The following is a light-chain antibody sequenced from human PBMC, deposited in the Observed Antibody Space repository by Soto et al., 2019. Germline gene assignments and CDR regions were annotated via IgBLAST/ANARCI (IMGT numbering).Light chain of an antibody. Sequence: NFMLTQPHSVSESPGKTVTISCTRSSGSIASNYVQWYQQRPGSAPTTVIYEDNQRPSGVPDRFSGSIDSSSNSASLTISGLKTEDEADYYCQSYDSRNPGLFGTGTKVTV. J-gene: IGLJ1*01. V-gene: IGLV6-57*04. CDR1: SGSIASNY. CDR2: EDN. CDR3: QSYDSRNPGL.